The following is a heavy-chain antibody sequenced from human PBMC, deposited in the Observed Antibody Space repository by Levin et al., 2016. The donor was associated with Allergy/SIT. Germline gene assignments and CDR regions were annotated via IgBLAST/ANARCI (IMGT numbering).Heavy chain of an antibody. J-gene: IGHJ6*02. V-gene: IGHV1-2*04. D-gene: IGHD1-26*01. CDR3: ARGSAGAGPSMDGNYYYGMDV. Sequence: WVRQAPGQGLEWMGWINPNSGGTNYAQKFQGWVTMTRDTSISTAYMELSRLRSDDTAVYCCARGSAGAGPSMDGNYYYGMDVWGQGTTVTVSS. CDR2: INPNSGGT.